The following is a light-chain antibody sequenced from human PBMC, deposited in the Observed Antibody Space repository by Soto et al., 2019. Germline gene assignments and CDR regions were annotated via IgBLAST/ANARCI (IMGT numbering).Light chain of an antibody. CDR3: QQYNSWPPLT. CDR2: GAS. Sequence: EIVMTQSPATLSVSPGGRATLSCRASQSVNRNLAWYQQRPGQPLRLLIYGASTRATGIPARFSGSGSGAEFTLTISSLHSEDFAVYYCQQYNSWPPLTFGQWTKLVIK. CDR1: QSVNRN. V-gene: IGKV3-15*01. J-gene: IGKJ2*01.